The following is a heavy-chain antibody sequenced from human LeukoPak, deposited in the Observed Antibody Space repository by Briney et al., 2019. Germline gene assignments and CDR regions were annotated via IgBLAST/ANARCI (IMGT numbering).Heavy chain of an antibody. V-gene: IGHV4-38-2*02. Sequence: PSETLSLTCAVSGFYISSDYYWDWIRQPPGKGLEWIGSIHHSGTTAYNPSLRTRVTISVDTSKNQFSLKLTSVTAADAAVYFCARDFRDSGSSWGQGTLVTVSS. J-gene: IGHJ5*02. CDR2: IHHSGTT. CDR3: ARDFRDSGSS. D-gene: IGHD1-26*01. CDR1: GFYISSDYY.